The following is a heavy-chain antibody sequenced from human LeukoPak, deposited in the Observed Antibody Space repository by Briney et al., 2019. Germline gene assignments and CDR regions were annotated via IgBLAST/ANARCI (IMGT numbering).Heavy chain of an antibody. CDR3: ARMTTVTTLDY. J-gene: IGHJ4*02. Sequence: SETLSLTCAVYGGSFSGYYWSWIRQPAGKGLEWIGRIYTSGSTNYNPSLKSRVTMSVDTSKNQSSLKLSSVTAADTAVYYCARMTTVTTLDYWGQGTLVTVSS. CDR2: IYTSGST. V-gene: IGHV4-59*10. CDR1: GGSFSGYY. D-gene: IGHD4-17*01.